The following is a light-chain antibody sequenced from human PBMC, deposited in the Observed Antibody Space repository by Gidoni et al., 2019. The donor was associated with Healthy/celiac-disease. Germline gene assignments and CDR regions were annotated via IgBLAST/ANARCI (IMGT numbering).Light chain of an antibody. CDR3: HHYDSSLSAVV. V-gene: IGLV1-40*01. J-gene: IGLJ2*01. CDR1: SSNIGGAYD. CDR2: GNS. Sequence: QAVLTQPPSFAGAPEQGVTISCTGSSSNIGGAYDEQCYQQLPAPATHLLLYGNSNRRSAVPDRFFASKSGASASLAITALQAEDEAAYYCHHYDSSLSAVVFGGGTKLTVL.